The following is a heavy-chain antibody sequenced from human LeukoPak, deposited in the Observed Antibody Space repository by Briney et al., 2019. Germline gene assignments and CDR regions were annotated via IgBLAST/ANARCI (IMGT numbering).Heavy chain of an antibody. V-gene: IGHV5-51*01. J-gene: IGHJ2*01. CDR1: GYSFSTHW. CDR3: ARFLIVARGTGYFDL. Sequence: GESLKISCKGSGYSFSTHWIGWARQMPGKGLEWMAMIYPGNSDTTYRPSFQGQVIISADKSINTAYLQWSSLKASDTAMYYCARFLIVARGTGYFDLWGRGTLVTVSS. CDR2: IYPGNSDT. D-gene: IGHD5-12*01.